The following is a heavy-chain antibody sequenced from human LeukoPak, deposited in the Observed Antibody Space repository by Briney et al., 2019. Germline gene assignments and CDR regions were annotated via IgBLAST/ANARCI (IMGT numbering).Heavy chain of an antibody. Sequence: ASVKVSCTASGYTFTSYGISWVRQAPGQGLEWMGWISAYNGNTNYAQKLQGRVTMTTDTSTSTAYMELRSLRSDDTAVYYCARVRSSWYSELAFDIWGQGTMVTVSS. CDR2: ISAYNGNT. D-gene: IGHD6-13*01. CDR3: ARVRSSWYSELAFDI. CDR1: GYTFTSYG. J-gene: IGHJ3*02. V-gene: IGHV1-18*01.